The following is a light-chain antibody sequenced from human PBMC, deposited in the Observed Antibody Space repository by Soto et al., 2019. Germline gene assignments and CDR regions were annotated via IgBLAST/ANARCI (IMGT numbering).Light chain of an antibody. CDR1: QSVGNNQ. Sequence: EIVLTQSPGTLSLSPGERATLSCSASQSVGNNQLAWYQQKPGQAPRLLIYGASSRAAGIPDRFGGSGPGTDFTLTISRLAPEDFAVYFCQQSGSSPITFGQGTRLEI. V-gene: IGKV3-20*01. CDR3: QQSGSSPIT. J-gene: IGKJ5*01. CDR2: GAS.